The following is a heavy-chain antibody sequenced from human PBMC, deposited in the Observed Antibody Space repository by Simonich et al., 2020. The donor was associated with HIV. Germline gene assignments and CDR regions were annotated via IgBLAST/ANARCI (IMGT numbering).Heavy chain of an antibody. D-gene: IGHD1-1*01. CDR3: ATVGLRDGYNYY. Sequence: EGQLVQSGAEVKKPGAAGKISCHFSGYTFTDHYIHWVQPAPGKGLEWMGSVDTKQDETIYAEKFQGRLTITADTSPDIAYMELSSLRSEDTAVYYCATVGLRDGYNYYWGQGTLITVSS. J-gene: IGHJ4*02. CDR1: GYTFTDHY. CDR2: VDTKQDET. V-gene: IGHV1-69-2*01.